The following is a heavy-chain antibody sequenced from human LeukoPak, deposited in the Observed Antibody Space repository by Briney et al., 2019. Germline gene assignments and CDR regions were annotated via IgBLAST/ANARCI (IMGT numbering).Heavy chain of an antibody. CDR3: AGMGRIITFGGVIAQPDY. D-gene: IGHD3-16*02. J-gene: IGHJ4*02. CDR2: INPNSGGT. Sequence: ASVKVSCKASGYTFTGYYMHWVRQAPGQGLEWMGWINPNSGGTNYAQKFQGRVTMTRDTSISTAYMELSRLRSDDTAVYYCAGMGRIITFGGVIAQPDYWGQGTLVTVSS. V-gene: IGHV1-2*02. CDR1: GYTFTGYY.